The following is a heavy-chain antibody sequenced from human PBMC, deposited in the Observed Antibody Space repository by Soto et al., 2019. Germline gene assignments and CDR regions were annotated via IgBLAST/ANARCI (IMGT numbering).Heavy chain of an antibody. CDR3: VTYSSGWPWFDP. CDR2: ISSSSSYI. J-gene: IGHJ5*02. D-gene: IGHD6-19*01. V-gene: IGHV3-21*01. CDR1: GFTFSSYS. Sequence: GGSLRLSCAASGFTFSSYSMNWVRQAPGKGLEWVSSISSSSSYIYYADSVKGRFTISRDNAKNSLYLQMNSLGAEDTAVYYCVTYSSGWPWFDPWGQGTLVTVSS.